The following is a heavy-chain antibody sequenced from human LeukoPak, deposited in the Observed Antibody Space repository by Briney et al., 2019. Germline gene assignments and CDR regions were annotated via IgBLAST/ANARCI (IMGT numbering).Heavy chain of an antibody. CDR2: IYYSGST. V-gene: IGHV4-59*01. J-gene: IGHJ4*02. Sequence: SETLSLTCTVSGGSISSYYCSWIRQPPGKGLEWIGYIYYSGSTNYNPSLKSRVSISVDTSKNQFSLKLSSVTAADTAVYYCARGYNYGYFDYWGQGTLVIVSS. CDR1: GGSISSYY. D-gene: IGHD5-24*01. CDR3: ARGYNYGYFDY.